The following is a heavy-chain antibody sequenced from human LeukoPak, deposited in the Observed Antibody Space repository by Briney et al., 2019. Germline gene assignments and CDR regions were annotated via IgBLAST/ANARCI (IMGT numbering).Heavy chain of an antibody. CDR2: MNPNSGNT. V-gene: IGHV1-8*01. D-gene: IGHD6-13*01. CDR1: GYTFTSYD. Sequence: GASVKVSCKASGYTFTSYDINWVRQATGQGLGWMGWMNPNSGNTGYAQKFQGRVTMTRNTSISTAYMELSSLRSEDTAVYYCARGATAATIFYYYYGMDVWGQGTTVTVSS. CDR3: ARGATAATIFYYYYGMDV. J-gene: IGHJ6*02.